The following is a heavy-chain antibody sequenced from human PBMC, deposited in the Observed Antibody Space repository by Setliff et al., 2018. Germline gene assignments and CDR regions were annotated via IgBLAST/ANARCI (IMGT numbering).Heavy chain of an antibody. Sequence: SETLSLTCTVSGGSISSGSNYWSWIRQPAGRGLEWIGHIDPSGNTNYHPSLKSRVTISGDTSKNQFSLKLTSVTAADTAVYFCARESVVVVTTTNYYYYIDVWGEGTTVTVSS. J-gene: IGHJ6*03. V-gene: IGHV4-61*09. CDR2: IDPSGNT. CDR3: ARESVVVVTTTNYYYYIDV. D-gene: IGHD2-21*02. CDR1: GGSISSGSNY.